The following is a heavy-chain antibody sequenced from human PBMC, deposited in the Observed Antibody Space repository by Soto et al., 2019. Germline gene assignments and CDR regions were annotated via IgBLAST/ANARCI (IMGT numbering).Heavy chain of an antibody. CDR2: IFYSGST. CDR3: ARVRPTALNWFDP. J-gene: IGHJ5*02. Sequence: PSETLSLTCAVSGDSMSNGGYYWTWIRRPPGKGLEWIGYIFYSGSTYYNPSLKSRVTISVDTSKNQFSLKLSSVTAADTAVYYCARVRPTALNWFDPWGQGTLVTVSS. V-gene: IGHV4-61*08. CDR1: GDSMSNGGYY. D-gene: IGHD5-18*01.